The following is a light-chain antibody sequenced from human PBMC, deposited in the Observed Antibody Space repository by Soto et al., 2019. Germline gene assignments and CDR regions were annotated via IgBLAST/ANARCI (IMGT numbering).Light chain of an antibody. V-gene: IGKV3-20*01. CDR2: GAS. CDR1: QSVNSNY. CDR3: QQYGSSPPT. Sequence: EIVLTQSPGTLSLSPGERATLSCRASQSVNSNYLAWYRRKPGQAPSLLIYGASTRATGIPGRFSGSGSGTDFTLTITRLEPEDFAVYYCQQYGSSPPTFGQGTKVGIK. J-gene: IGKJ1*01.